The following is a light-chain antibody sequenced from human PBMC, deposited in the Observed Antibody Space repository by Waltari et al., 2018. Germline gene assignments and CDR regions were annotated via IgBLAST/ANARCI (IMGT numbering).Light chain of an antibody. CDR3: QQSYSTPLT. CDR2: DAS. Sequence: DIQMTQSPSSLSASVGDRVTITCRASQSIRSYLNWYQQKPGKAPKLLIYDASNLQSGVPSRFSGSGSGTDFTLNISRLQAEDFATYFCQQSYSTPLTFGGGAKVEIK. V-gene: IGKV1-39*01. J-gene: IGKJ4*01. CDR1: QSIRSY.